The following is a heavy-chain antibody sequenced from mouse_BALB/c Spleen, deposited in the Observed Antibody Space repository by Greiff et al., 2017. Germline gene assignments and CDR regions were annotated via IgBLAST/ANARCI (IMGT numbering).Heavy chain of an antibody. V-gene: IGHV5-6-4*01. CDR3: ARPPSTMITTGWYFDV. J-gene: IGHJ1*01. CDR1: GFTFSSYT. D-gene: IGHD2-4*01. CDR2: ISSGGSYT. Sequence: EVKLMESGGGLVKPGGSLKLSCAASGFTFSSYTMSWVRQTPEKRLEWVATISSGGSYTYYPDSVKGRFTISRDNAKNTLYLQMSSLKSEDTAMYYCARPPSTMITTGWYFDVWGAGTTVTVSS.